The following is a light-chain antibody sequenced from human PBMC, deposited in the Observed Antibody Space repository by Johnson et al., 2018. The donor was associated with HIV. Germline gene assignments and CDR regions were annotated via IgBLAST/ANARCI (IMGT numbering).Light chain of an antibody. J-gene: IGLJ1*01. CDR2: ENN. Sequence: HSVLTQPPSVSAAPGQRVTISCSGSSSNIGNNYAVSWYQQLPGTAPKLLIYENNKRPSGIPDRFSGSKSGTSATLGITGLQTGDEADYYCGTWDSSLSADLYVFGTGTKVIVL. V-gene: IGLV1-51*02. CDR3: GTWDSSLSADLYV. CDR1: SSNIGNNY.